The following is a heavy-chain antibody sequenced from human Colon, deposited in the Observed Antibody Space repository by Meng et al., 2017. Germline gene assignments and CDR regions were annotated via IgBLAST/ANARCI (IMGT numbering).Heavy chain of an antibody. CDR2: IWYDGSNK. D-gene: IGHD3-22*01. CDR3: ARTIYYYDSSGGGLFDY. V-gene: IGHV3-33*01. Sequence: GESLKISCAASGFTFSSYGMHWVRQAPGKGLEWVAVIWYDGSNKYYADSVKGRFTISRVKSKNTLYLQMNSMSAEDTAVYYCARTIYYYDSSGGGLFDYWGQGTLVTVSS. J-gene: IGHJ4*02. CDR1: GFTFSSYG.